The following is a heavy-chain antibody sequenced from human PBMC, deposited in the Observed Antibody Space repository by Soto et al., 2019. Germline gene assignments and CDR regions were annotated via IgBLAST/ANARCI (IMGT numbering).Heavy chain of an antibody. D-gene: IGHD3-22*01. CDR1: GYTFTGYY. CDR3: ARETSYDSSRYSVVAY. V-gene: IGHV1-2*02. Sequence: ASVKVSCKASGYTFTGYYMHWVRQAPGQGLEWMGWINPNSGGTNYAQKFQGRVTMTRDTSISTAYMELSRLRSDDTAVYYCARETSYDSSRYSVVAYRGQGTLVTVSA. J-gene: IGHJ4*02. CDR2: INPNSGGT.